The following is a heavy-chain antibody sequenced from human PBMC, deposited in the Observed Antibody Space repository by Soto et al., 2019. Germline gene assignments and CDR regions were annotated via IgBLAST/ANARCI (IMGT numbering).Heavy chain of an antibody. Sequence: SETLSLTCAVYGGSFSGYYWSWIRQPPGKGLEWIGEINHSGSTNYNPSLKSRVTISVDTSKNQFSLKLSSVTAADTAVYYCARRNSSGWYDYFDYWGQGTLVTAPQ. CDR2: INHSGST. V-gene: IGHV4-34*01. CDR1: GGSFSGYY. D-gene: IGHD6-19*01. J-gene: IGHJ4*02. CDR3: ARRNSSGWYDYFDY.